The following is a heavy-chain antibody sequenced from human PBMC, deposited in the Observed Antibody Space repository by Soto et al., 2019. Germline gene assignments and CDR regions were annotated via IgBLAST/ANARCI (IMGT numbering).Heavy chain of an antibody. CDR2: ISSSSSTI. CDR3: ARVRYDAFDI. CDR1: GFTFSSYS. Sequence: GGSLRLSCAASGFTFSSYSMNWVRQAPGKGLEWVSYISSSSSTIYYADSVKGRFTISRDNAKNSLYLQMNSLRAEDTAVYYCARVRYDAFDIWGQGTMVTVS. D-gene: IGHD3-9*01. J-gene: IGHJ3*02. V-gene: IGHV3-48*01.